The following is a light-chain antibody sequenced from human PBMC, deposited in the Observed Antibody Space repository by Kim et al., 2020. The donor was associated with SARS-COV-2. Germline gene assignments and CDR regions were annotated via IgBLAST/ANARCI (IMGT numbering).Light chain of an antibody. CDR1: QSMSDR. V-gene: IGKV1-5*03. CDR3: QQYHDYSKA. Sequence: ASVGDRVNITCRARQSMSDRLAWYQQKPGKAPTLLFYKASSLESGVPSRFSGSRSATEFTLTISSLQPDDFAAYYCQQYHDYSKAFGLGTKVEIK. J-gene: IGKJ1*01. CDR2: KAS.